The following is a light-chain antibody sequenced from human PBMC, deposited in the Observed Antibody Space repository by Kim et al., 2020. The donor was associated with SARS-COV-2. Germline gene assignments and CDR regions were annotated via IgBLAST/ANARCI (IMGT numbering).Light chain of an antibody. J-gene: IGKJ2*01. Sequence: STSVGDRGTITCQASLDIRNYLNGYQQKPGKAPKLLIYDASNLEAGVPSRFSGSGAGSHFTFTISSLQPEDIATYYCQQYDNPPFTFVQGTRLEI. CDR3: QQYDNPPFT. V-gene: IGKV1-33*01. CDR2: DAS. CDR1: LDIRNY.